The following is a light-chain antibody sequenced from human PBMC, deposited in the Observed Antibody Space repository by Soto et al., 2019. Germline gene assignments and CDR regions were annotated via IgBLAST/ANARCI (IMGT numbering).Light chain of an antibody. V-gene: IGLV2-14*01. J-gene: IGLJ2*01. CDR3: SSYTTSTSLV. CDR2: EVS. CDR1: SSDIGAYNY. Sequence: QSALTQPASVSGSPGQSITISCTGTSSDIGAYNYVSWYQQHPGKAPKLMIYEVSNRPSGASNRFSGSKSGNTASLTISGLQADDEADYYCSSYTTSTSLVFGGGTKVTVL.